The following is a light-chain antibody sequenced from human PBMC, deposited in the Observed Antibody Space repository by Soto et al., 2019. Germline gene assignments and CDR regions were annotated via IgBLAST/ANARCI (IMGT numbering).Light chain of an antibody. CDR3: RHYINSQWT. CDR1: QSVRSTY. V-gene: IGKV3-20*01. Sequence: EIVLTQSPGTQSLSPGEKATLSCRPSQSVRSTYLDWYQQKPGQGPRLLIYAASSRATGIPDRFSGGASATDFTLTISRLEPEDFAVYYCRHYINSQWTFGQGTKVKIK. CDR2: AAS. J-gene: IGKJ1*01.